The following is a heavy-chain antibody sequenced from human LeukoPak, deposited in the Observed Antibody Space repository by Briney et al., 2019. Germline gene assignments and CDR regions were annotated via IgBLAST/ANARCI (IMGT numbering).Heavy chain of an antibody. CDR3: AAAVQVDGFDY. CDR2: ISGSGGST. D-gene: IGHD3-9*01. CDR1: GFTFSDYY. J-gene: IGHJ4*02. V-gene: IGHV3-23*01. Sequence: GGSLRLSCAASGFTFSDYYMSWVRQAPGKGLEWVSAISGSGGSTYYADSVKGRFTISRDNSKNTLYLQMNSLRAEDTAVYYCAAAVQVDGFDYWGQGTLVTVSS.